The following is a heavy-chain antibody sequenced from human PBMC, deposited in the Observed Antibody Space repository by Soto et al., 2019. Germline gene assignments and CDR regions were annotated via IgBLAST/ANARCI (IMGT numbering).Heavy chain of an antibody. D-gene: IGHD2-15*01. V-gene: IGHV4-30-2*01. Sequence: QLQLQESGSGLVKPSQTLSLTCAVSVGSISSGGYSWCWLRQPPGKGLEWIGYMYQSGRTYYNPSLTRRVTISVDRSKIHCAQKLSSVPDADTAVYYWARGQEVAAQQWGQGPLVTVSS. J-gene: IGHJ4*02. CDR1: VGSISSGGYS. CDR2: MYQSGRT. CDR3: ARGQEVAAQQ.